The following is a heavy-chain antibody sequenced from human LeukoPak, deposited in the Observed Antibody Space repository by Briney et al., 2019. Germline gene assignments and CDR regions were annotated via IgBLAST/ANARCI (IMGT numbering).Heavy chain of an antibody. D-gene: IGHD6-25*01. CDR3: AKEAHSEEGGPCSGCSDGYDL. CDR1: GFTFSDFE. J-gene: IGHJ3*01. V-gene: IGHV3-48*03. Sequence: QPGGSLRLSCAASGFTFSDFEMNWVRQAPGKGLEWVSYVSTTGDSTYYSDSVKGRFTTSRDNAKKSVYLQMNSLRVEDTALYYCAKEAHSEEGGPCSGCSDGYDLWGQGTLVTVSS. CDR2: VSTTGDST.